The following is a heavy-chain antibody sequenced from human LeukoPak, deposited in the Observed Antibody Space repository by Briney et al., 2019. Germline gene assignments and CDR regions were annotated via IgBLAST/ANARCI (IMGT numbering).Heavy chain of an antibody. V-gene: IGHV4-34*01. CDR2: INHSGST. J-gene: IGHJ4*02. CDR3: VTLNCSGGSCYGYYFDY. Sequence: SETLSLTCAVYGGSFSGYYWSWIRQPPGKGLEWIGEINHSGSTNYNPSLKSRVTISVDTSKNQFSLKLSSVTAADTAVYYCVTLNCSGGSCYGYYFDYWGQGTLVTVSS. CDR1: GGSFSGYY. D-gene: IGHD2-15*01.